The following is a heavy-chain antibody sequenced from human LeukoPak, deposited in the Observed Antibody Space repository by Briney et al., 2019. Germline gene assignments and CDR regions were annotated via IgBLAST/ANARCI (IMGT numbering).Heavy chain of an antibody. CDR3: AKDRDCSGGSCYFNYYYGMDV. CDR1: GFTFSSYG. V-gene: IGHV3-30*02. Sequence: PGGSLRLSCAASGFTFSSYGVHWVRQAPGKGLEWVAFIRYDGSNKYYADSVKGRFTISRDNSKNTLYLQMNSLRAEDTAVYYCAKDRDCSGGSCYFNYYYGMDVWGQGTTVTVSS. D-gene: IGHD2-15*01. CDR2: IRYDGSNK. J-gene: IGHJ6*02.